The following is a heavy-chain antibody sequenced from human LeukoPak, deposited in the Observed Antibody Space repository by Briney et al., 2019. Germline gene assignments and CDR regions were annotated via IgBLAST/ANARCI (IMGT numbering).Heavy chain of an antibody. CDR3: ARLNYYGSGSYSHDY. CDR1: GYSFTTYW. V-gene: IGHV5-10-1*01. D-gene: IGHD3-10*01. CDR2: IDPSDSYT. Sequence: GESLKISCKGSGYSFTTYWISWVRQMPGKGLEWMGRIDPSDSYTKYSPSFRGLVTLSADKSISTAYLQWSSLVASDTAMYYCARLNYYGSGSYSHDYWGQGTLVTVSS. J-gene: IGHJ4*02.